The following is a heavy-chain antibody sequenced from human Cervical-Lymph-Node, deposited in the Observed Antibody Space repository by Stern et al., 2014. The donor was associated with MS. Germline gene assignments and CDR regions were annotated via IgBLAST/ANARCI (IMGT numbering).Heavy chain of an antibody. CDR1: GFDFDGYA. CDR2: ISWNSDPI. CDR3: ARDVGRTWYTWFNP. J-gene: IGHJ5*02. Sequence: EVQLVQSGGGLVRPGRSLSLSCTASGFDFDGYAMHSVRQAPRKGLQWVSGISWNSDPIGYAAAVKGRFTISRDNAKNSLYLQMNSLRPEDTAFYYCARDVGRTWYTWFNPWGQGTLVTVSS. V-gene: IGHV3-9*01. D-gene: IGHD1-14*01.